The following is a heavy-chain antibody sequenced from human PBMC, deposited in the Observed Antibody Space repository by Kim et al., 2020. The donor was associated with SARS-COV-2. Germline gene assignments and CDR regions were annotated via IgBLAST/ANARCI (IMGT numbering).Heavy chain of an antibody. D-gene: IGHD3-22*01. CDR3: ARDHDSSGYPIG. J-gene: IGHJ4*02. V-gene: IGHV4-59*01. CDR2: IYYSGST. CDR1: GGSISSYY. Sequence: SETLSLTCTVSGGSISSYYWSWIRQPPGKGLEWIGYIYYSGSTNYNPSLKSRVTISVDTSKNQFSLKLSSVTAADTAVYYCARDHDSSGYPIGWGQGTLVTVSS.